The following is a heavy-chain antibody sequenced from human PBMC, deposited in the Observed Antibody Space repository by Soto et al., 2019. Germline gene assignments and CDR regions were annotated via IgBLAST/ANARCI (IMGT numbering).Heavy chain of an antibody. CDR1: GLTFTSYG. D-gene: IGHD5-18*01. Sequence: QAHLVESGGGVVQPGRSLRLSCAASGLTFTSYGMHWVRQAPGTRLEGVAVISYDGGLQHYADSVKGRFTISRDNSKTMVLLQMNSLRAEDTAVYYCVSDRGYGHASVPYSWGQGTLVSVSS. CDR3: VSDRGYGHASVPYS. J-gene: IGHJ4*02. CDR2: ISYDGGLQ. V-gene: IGHV3-30*03.